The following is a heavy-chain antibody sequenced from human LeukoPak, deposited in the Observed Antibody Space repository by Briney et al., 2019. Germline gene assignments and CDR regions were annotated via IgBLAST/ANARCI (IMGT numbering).Heavy chain of an antibody. D-gene: IGHD5-18*01. J-gene: IGHJ4*02. CDR2: IYYSGST. Sequence: TPSETLSLTCTVSGGSISSHYWSWIRQPPGKGLEWIGYIYYSGSTNYNPSLKSRVTISVDTSKNQFSLKLSSVTAADTAVYYCARGGLWSSSGLDYWGQGTLVTVSS. V-gene: IGHV4-59*11. CDR1: GGSISSHY. CDR3: ARGGLWSSSGLDY.